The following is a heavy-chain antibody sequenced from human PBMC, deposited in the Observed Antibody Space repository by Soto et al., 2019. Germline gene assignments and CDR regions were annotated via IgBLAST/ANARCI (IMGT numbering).Heavy chain of an antibody. V-gene: IGHV3-15*01. CDR3: TTDYDFRGLEWFDP. Sequence: GGSLRLSCAASGFTFSNAWMSWVRQAPGKGLEWVGRIKSKTDGGTTDYAAPVKGRFTISRDDSKNTLYLQMNSLKTEDTAVYYCTTDYDFRGLEWFDPWGQGTLVTVSS. D-gene: IGHD3-10*02. CDR2: IKSKTDGGTT. J-gene: IGHJ5*02. CDR1: GFTFSNAW.